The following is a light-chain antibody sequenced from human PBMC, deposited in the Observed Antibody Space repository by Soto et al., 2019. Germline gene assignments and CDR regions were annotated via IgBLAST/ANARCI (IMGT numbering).Light chain of an antibody. CDR2: EVN. CDR1: SSDVGTYNL. V-gene: IGLV2-23*02. J-gene: IGLJ2*01. Sequence: QSALTQPASVSGSPGQSITISCTGTSSDVGTYNLVSWFQQHPGKAPKLIIYEVNKRPSGVSDRFSGSKSGNTASLTIFGLQAEDEADYYCCSYAGSRTFVVFGGGTKLTVL. CDR3: CSYAGSRTFVV.